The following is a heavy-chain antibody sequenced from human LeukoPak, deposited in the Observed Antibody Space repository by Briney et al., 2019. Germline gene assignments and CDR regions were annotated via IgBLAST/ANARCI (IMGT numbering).Heavy chain of an antibody. J-gene: IGHJ4*02. D-gene: IGHD5/OR15-5a*01. CDR1: GYTFSTSG. CDR2: ISSYNGNT. CDR3: ARDRGYSVYDRSDY. V-gene: IGHV1-18*01. Sequence: ASAKVSWKASGYTFSTSGISWVRQAPGQGLEWMGWISSYNGNTNYAQKLQGRVTMTTETSTSTVYMELRSLRSDDTAIYYCARDRGYSVYDRSDYWGQGTLVTVSS.